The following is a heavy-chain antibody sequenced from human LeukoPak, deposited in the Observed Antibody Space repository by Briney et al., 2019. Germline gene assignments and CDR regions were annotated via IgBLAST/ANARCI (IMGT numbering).Heavy chain of an antibody. J-gene: IGHJ5*02. CDR1: GFTFDDYG. Sequence: GGSLRLSCAASGFTFDDYGMNWVRQAPGRGLEWVSYLGSSSGSGSSKYYADSVKGRFTISRDNAKNSLYLQMNSLRAEDTAVYYCVRDEFSSSVVGSWGQGTLVTVSS. D-gene: IGHD6-13*01. CDR3: VRDEFSSSVVGS. CDR2: LGSSSGSGSSK. V-gene: IGHV3-48*01.